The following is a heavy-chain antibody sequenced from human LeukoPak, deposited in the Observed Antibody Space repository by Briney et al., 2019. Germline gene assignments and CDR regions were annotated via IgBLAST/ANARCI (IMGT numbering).Heavy chain of an antibody. Sequence: ASMRASCKTSGYTFTDYYLHWVRQAPGQGLEWMGWINPKTVGTKYAQKFQGRVTMTRDTSISTAYLEVRRVRSDDTAVYYCARDPTSNQLLPFDYWGQGTLVIVSS. J-gene: IGHJ4*02. CDR1: GYTFTDYY. V-gene: IGHV1-2*02. CDR3: ARDPTSNQLLPFDY. CDR2: INPKTVGT. D-gene: IGHD2-2*01.